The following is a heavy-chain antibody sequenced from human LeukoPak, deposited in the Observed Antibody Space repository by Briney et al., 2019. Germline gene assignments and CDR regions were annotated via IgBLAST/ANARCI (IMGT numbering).Heavy chain of an antibody. Sequence: SETLSLTCTVSGGSISSYYWSWIRQPAGKGLEWIGRIYTSGSTNYNPSLKSRVTMSVDTSKNQFSLNLTSVTAADTAVYYCARLPYGSGYWLHREGRDVWGKGTTVTISS. J-gene: IGHJ6*04. CDR1: GGSISSYY. CDR3: ARLPYGSGYWLHREGRDV. D-gene: IGHD3-10*01. V-gene: IGHV4-4*07. CDR2: IYTSGST.